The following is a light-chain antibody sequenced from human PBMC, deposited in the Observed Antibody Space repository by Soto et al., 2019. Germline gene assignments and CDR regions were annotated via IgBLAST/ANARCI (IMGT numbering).Light chain of an antibody. CDR3: QHYNNWPWT. CDR1: QGVDIN. Sequence: DIVLTQSPGTLSLSPGDRATLPCRASQGVDINLAWFQKKAGQAPRLLIYGASTRAPAIPARFSGSGSGTEFTLTISSLQSEDFAVYFCQHYNNWPWTFGQGTKVDI. V-gene: IGKV3-15*01. CDR2: GAS. J-gene: IGKJ1*01.